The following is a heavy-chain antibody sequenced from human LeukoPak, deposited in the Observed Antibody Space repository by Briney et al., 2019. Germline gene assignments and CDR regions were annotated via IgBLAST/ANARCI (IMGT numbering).Heavy chain of an antibody. V-gene: IGHV4-4*02. J-gene: IGHJ3*02. Sequence: PSGTLSLTCAVSGGSISSSNWWSWVRQPPGKGLEWIGEIYHSGSTNYNPSLKSRVTISVDKSKNQFSLKLSSVTAADTAVYYCARDKEVYGDYPDAFDIWGQGTMVTVSS. CDR1: GGSISSSNW. D-gene: IGHD4-17*01. CDR2: IYHSGST. CDR3: ARDKEVYGDYPDAFDI.